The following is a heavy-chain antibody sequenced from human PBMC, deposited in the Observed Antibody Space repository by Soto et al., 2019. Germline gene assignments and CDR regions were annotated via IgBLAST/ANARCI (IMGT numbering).Heavy chain of an antibody. CDR1: GGTFSSYA. V-gene: IGHV1-69*13. CDR3: ARDNHMEYSSSSWRRDFYYYGMDV. CDR2: IIPIFGTA. D-gene: IGHD6-6*01. J-gene: IGHJ6*02. Sequence: ASVKVSCKASGGTFSSYAISWVRQAPGQGLEWMGGIIPIFGTANYAQKFQGRVTITADESTSTAYMELSSLRSEDTAVYYCARDNHMEYSSSSWRRDFYYYGMDVWGQGTTVTVSS.